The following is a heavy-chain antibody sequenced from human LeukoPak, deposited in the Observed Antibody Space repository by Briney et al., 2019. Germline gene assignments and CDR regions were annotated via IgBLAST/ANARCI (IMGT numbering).Heavy chain of an antibody. CDR3: ARGPRQAGYCSGGSCYSFRF. D-gene: IGHD2-15*01. CDR1: GYIFTGYY. V-gene: IGHV1-2*02. CDR2: INPNSGGT. J-gene: IGHJ4*02. Sequence: GASVKVSCKASGYIFTGYYMHWVRQAPGQGLEWMGWINPNSGGTNYAQKFQGRVTMTRDTSISTAYMELSRLRSDDTAVYYCARGPRQAGYCSGGSCYSFRFWGQGTLVTVSS.